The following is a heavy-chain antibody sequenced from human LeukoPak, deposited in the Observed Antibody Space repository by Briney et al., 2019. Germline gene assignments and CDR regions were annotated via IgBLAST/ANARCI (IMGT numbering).Heavy chain of an antibody. V-gene: IGHV3-21*01. J-gene: IGHJ5*02. CDR2: ISSSSSYI. CDR1: GFTFSSYS. Sequence: GGSLRLSCAASGFTFSSYSMNWVRQAPGKGLEWVSSISSSSSYIYYADSVKGRLTISRNNATNPQDMKMNCMRAADTAVYYCARVYSTLFAVVPNWSAAWGQGTLVTVSS. D-gene: IGHD3-3*01. CDR3: ARVYSTLFAVVPNWSAA.